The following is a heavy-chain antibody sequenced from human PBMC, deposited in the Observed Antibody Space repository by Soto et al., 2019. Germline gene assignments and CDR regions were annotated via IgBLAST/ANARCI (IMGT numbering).Heavy chain of an antibody. Sequence: VQLLESGGGLVQPGGSLRLACTASGCTFNHYAMTWVRQAPGRGLEWVASVSGRGGSKKYADSVKGRFIISRDNSNSTLYLQMDSLGGEDTAVYYCAKDSTVTTSLYFYYYGFDVWGQGTTVTVSS. CDR3: AKDSTVTTSLYFYYYGFDV. CDR2: VSGRGGSK. D-gene: IGHD4-17*01. CDR1: GCTFNHYA. J-gene: IGHJ6*01. V-gene: IGHV3-23*01.